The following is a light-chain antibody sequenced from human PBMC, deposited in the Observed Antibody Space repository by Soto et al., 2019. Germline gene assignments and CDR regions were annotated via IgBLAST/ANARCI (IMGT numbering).Light chain of an antibody. CDR1: QSVSSSY. CDR3: QQYGSSHAT. CDR2: GAS. Sequence: EIVLTQSPGTLSLSPGERATLSCRASQSVSSSYLAWYQQKPGQAPRLLIYGASSRATGIPERFSGSGSGTDFTLTISRLEPEDVAVYYCQQYGSSHATFGGGTKVEIK. J-gene: IGKJ4*01. V-gene: IGKV3-20*01.